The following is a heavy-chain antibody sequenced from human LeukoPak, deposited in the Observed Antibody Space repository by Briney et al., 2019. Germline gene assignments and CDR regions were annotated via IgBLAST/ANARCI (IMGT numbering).Heavy chain of an antibody. CDR2: IGGRGDNI. Sequence: GGSLRLSCAASELTSSTSWMSWVRQAPGERPEWVSAIGGRGDNIYYADSVKGRFTVSRDNSKNTLYLQMNSLRAEDTAVYYCTKETPLAVAGSWGQGTLVTVSS. CDR1: ELTSSTSW. J-gene: IGHJ5*02. D-gene: IGHD6-19*01. CDR3: TKETPLAVAGS. V-gene: IGHV3-23*01.